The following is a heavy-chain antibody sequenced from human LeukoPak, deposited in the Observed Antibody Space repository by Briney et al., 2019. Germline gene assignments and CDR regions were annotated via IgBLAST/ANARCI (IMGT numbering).Heavy chain of an antibody. CDR2: IYYSGST. V-gene: IGHV4-59*12. CDR1: GGSISSYY. Sequence: AETLSLTCTVSGGSISSYYWSWIRQPPGKGLEWIGYIYYSGSTNYNPSLKSRVTISVDTSKNQFSLKLSSVTAADTAVYYCARDLGRNYYYYMDVWGKGTTVTVSS. J-gene: IGHJ6*03. D-gene: IGHD2-15*01. CDR3: ARDLGRNYYYYMDV.